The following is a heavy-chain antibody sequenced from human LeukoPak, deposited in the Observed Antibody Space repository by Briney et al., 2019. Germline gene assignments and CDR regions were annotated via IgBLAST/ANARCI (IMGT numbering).Heavy chain of an antibody. D-gene: IGHD3-10*01. J-gene: IGHJ6*03. CDR2: ISYDGSNK. V-gene: IGHV3-30*04. Sequence: GGSLRLSCAASGFTFSSYAMHWVRQAPGKGLEWVALISYDGSNKYYADSVKARFIISRDNSKNTLYLQMNSLRAEDTAVYYCARVGGSGSYPQYYYYMDVWGKGTTVTISS. CDR3: ARVGGSGSYPQYYYYMDV. CDR1: GFTFSSYA.